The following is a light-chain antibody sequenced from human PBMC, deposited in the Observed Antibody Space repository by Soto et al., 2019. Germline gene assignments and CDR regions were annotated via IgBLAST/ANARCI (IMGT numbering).Light chain of an antibody. CDR1: QSVSSNY. Sequence: EIVLTQSPGTLSLSPGERATLSCRASQSVSSNYLAWYQQKPGQAHRLLIYGASNRATGIPDRFSGSGSGPDFTLTISSLEPEDSAVYYCQQYGSSPRLSFGGGTKVEIK. CDR2: GAS. V-gene: IGKV3-20*01. J-gene: IGKJ4*01. CDR3: QQYGSSPRLS.